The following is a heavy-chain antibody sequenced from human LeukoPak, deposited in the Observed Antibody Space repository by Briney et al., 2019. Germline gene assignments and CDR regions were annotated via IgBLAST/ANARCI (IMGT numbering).Heavy chain of an antibody. V-gene: IGHV3-74*01. D-gene: IGHD3-16*01. CDR3: VRVARGFDY. J-gene: IGHJ4*02. CDR1: GFTFSTYW. Sequence: GGSLRLSCAASGFTFSTYWMHWVRQAPGKGLVWVSRINTDGSTTSYADSVKGRFTISRDNAKNTLYLQMNSLRAEDTAVYYCVRVARGFDYWGQGTLVTVSS. CDR2: INTDGSTT.